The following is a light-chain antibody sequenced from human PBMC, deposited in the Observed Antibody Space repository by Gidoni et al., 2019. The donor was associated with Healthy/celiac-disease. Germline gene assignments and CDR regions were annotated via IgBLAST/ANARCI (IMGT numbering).Light chain of an antibody. CDR3: QHYNSYSS. CDR1: QSISSW. V-gene: IGKV1-5*03. Sequence: DIQMTQSPSTLSASVGDRVTIPGRASQSISSWLSWYQQKPGKAPKLLIYKASSVESGVPSRFSGSGSGTEFTLTISSLQPDDFATYYCQHYNSYSSFGGGTKVEIK. J-gene: IGKJ4*01. CDR2: KAS.